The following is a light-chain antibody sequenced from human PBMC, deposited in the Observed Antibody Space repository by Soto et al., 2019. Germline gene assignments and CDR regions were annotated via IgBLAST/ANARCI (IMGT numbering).Light chain of an antibody. CDR3: QQYNSYYT. J-gene: IGKJ2*01. CDR2: KAS. Sequence: EIVLTQSPATLSLSPGERATLSCRASQSVSSYLAWYQQKPGQAPRLLIYKASSLESGVPSRFSGSGSGTEFTLTISSLQPDDFATYYCQQYNSYYTFGQGTKLEIK. CDR1: QSVSSY. V-gene: IGKV3-11*01.